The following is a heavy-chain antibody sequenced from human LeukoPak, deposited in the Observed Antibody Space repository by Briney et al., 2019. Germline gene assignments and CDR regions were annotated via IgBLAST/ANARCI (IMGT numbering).Heavy chain of an antibody. V-gene: IGHV1-58*02. D-gene: IGHD6-6*01. CDR3: ARDHGLTYSTSSKANYFDY. J-gene: IGHJ4*02. CDR1: GFTFTSSA. Sequence: ASVKVSCKASGFTFTSSAMQWVRQARGQRLEWIGWIVVGSGNTNYAQKFQERVTITRDMSTSTAYMELSSLRSEDTAVYYCARDHGLTYSTSSKANYFDYWGQGTLVTVSS. CDR2: IVVGSGNT.